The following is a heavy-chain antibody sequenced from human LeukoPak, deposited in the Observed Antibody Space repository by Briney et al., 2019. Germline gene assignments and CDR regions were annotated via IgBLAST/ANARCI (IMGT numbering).Heavy chain of an antibody. J-gene: IGHJ4*02. CDR3: ASGRQLGY. Sequence: GGSLRLSCAASGFTFSNYWMSWVRQAPGKGLERVVNIKEDGSEKYYVDSVKGRFTISRDNARNSLYLQMNSLRAEDTAVYYCASGRQLGYWGQGTLVTVSS. CDR2: IKEDGSEK. CDR1: GFTFSNYW. V-gene: IGHV3-7*01. D-gene: IGHD6-13*01.